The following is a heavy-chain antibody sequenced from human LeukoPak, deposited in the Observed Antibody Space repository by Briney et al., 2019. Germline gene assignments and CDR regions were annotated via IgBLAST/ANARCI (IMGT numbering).Heavy chain of an antibody. CDR1: GYTFTGYY. Sequence: ASVKVSCKASGYTFTGYYMHWVRPAPGQGLEWMGWINPNSGGTNYAQKFLGRITMTRDTSITTAYMELSRLRSDDTAVYYCASATTYCGADCYPLDAFDIWGQGTMVTVSS. V-gene: IGHV1-2*02. J-gene: IGHJ3*02. CDR2: INPNSGGT. CDR3: ASATTYCGADCYPLDAFDI. D-gene: IGHD2-21*02.